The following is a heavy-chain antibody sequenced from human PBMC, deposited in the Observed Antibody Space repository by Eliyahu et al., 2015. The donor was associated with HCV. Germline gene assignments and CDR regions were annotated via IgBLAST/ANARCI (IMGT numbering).Heavy chain of an antibody. Sequence: EVRLEQSGAEAKKPGESLKISCKASGYNFHTKWIAWVRXMSGKGLEHLGMIXPXDSEVXYSPSFRGLVTISGDRSSDTAYLQWKSLKASDSATYFCARMGIAVAGSFDAFDVWGPGTKVIVSS. V-gene: IGHV5-51*01. D-gene: IGHD6-19*01. CDR1: GYNFHTKW. CDR3: ARMGIAVAGSFDAFDV. CDR2: IXPXDSEV. J-gene: IGHJ3*01.